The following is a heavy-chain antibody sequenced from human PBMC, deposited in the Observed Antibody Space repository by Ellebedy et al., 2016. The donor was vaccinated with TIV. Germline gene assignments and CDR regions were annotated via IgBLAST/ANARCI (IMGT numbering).Heavy chain of an antibody. J-gene: IGHJ5*02. V-gene: IGHV4-34*01. Sequence: SQTLSLTCXVYGGSFSGYYWSWIRQPPGKGLEWIGEINHSGSTNYNPSLKSRVTISVDTSKNQFSLKLSSVTAADTAVYYCARTRYCSSTSCYRWFNPWGQGTLVTVSS. CDR1: GGSFSGYY. CDR3: ARTRYCSSTSCYRWFNP. D-gene: IGHD2-2*02. CDR2: INHSGST.